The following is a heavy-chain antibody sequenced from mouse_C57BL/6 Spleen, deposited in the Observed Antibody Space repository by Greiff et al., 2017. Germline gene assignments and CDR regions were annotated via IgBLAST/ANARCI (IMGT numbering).Heavy chain of an antibody. CDR1: GFTFSSYA. Sequence: EVKLEESGGGLVKPGGSLKLSCAASGFTFSSYAMSWVRQTPEKRLEWVATISDGGSYTYYPDNVKGRFTISRDNAKNNLYLQMSHLKSEDTAMYYCARDQDYGSSPAWFAYWGQGTLVTVSA. D-gene: IGHD1-1*01. J-gene: IGHJ3*01. CDR3: ARDQDYGSSPAWFAY. V-gene: IGHV5-4*01. CDR2: ISDGGSYT.